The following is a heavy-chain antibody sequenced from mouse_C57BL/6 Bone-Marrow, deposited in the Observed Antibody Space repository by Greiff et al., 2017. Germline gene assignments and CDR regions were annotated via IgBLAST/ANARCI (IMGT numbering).Heavy chain of an antibody. Sequence: VQLQQSGAELARPGASVKLSCKASGYTFTSYGISWVKQRTGQGLEWIGEIYPRRGNTYYNEKFKGKATLTADKSSSTAYMELRSLTSEDSAVYFCAREDYGNYSYYFDYWGQGTTLTVSS. J-gene: IGHJ2*01. V-gene: IGHV1-81*01. CDR1: GYTFTSYG. CDR2: IYPRRGNT. D-gene: IGHD2-1*01. CDR3: AREDYGNYSYYFDY.